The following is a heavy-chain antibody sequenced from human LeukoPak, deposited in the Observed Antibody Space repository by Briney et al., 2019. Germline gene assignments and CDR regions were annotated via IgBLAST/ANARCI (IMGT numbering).Heavy chain of an antibody. CDR3: ARAAGETNYYSYYTMDV. CDR1: GYTFTGYF. D-gene: IGHD6-13*01. CDR2: INLNSGGT. V-gene: IGHV1-2*02. Sequence: GASVKVSCKASGYTFTGYFLHWVRQAPGQGLEWMGWINLNSGGTNYAQRFQGRVTMTRDTSISTAYMELSRLRSNDTAMYYCARAAGETNYYSYYTMDVWGQGTTVTVSS. J-gene: IGHJ6*02.